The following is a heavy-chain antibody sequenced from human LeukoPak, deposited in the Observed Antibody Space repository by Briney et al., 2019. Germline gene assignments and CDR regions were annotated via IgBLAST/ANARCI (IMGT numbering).Heavy chain of an antibody. J-gene: IGHJ4*02. Sequence: PGGSLRLSCAASGFTFSSYGMHWVRQAPGKGLEWVAVISYDGSNKYYADSVKGRFTISRDNSKNTLYLQMNSLRAEDTAVYYCARGLRPFYCSGGSCYGGLAWGQGTLVTVSS. D-gene: IGHD2-15*01. CDR1: GFTFSSYG. V-gene: IGHV3-30*12. CDR3: ARGLRPFYCSGGSCYGGLA. CDR2: ISYDGSNK.